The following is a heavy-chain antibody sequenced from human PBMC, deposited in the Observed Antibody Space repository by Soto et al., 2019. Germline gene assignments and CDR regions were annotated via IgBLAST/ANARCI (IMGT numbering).Heavy chain of an antibody. Sequence: SETLSVTCAVSCDSISSYYCMWIRQPPGKGLEWVGYMYNSGSANYNPSLKSRVTISVDMSQNQFSLKLTSVTAADTAVYYCARHGAIYSNSWYDFDYWGQGTLVTVSS. CDR2: MYNSGSA. V-gene: IGHV4-59*08. CDR1: CDSISSYY. CDR3: ARHGAIYSNSWYDFDY. J-gene: IGHJ4*02. D-gene: IGHD6-13*01.